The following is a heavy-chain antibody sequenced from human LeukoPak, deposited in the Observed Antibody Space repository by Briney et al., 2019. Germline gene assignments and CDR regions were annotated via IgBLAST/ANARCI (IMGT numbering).Heavy chain of an antibody. CDR3: TRVTYYYDNSGYFHFDS. CDR1: GFTFGDYA. CDR2: IRRKAHGGTT. J-gene: IGHJ4*02. V-gene: IGHV3-49*04. D-gene: IGHD3-22*01. Sequence: AGGSLRLSCTTSGFTFGDYAMSWVRQAPGKGLEGVSFIRRKAHGGTTEYAASVKGRFSSSRDDSKSIAYLQMNSLKTEDTAVYFCTRVTYYYDNSGYFHFDSWGQGSLVTVSS.